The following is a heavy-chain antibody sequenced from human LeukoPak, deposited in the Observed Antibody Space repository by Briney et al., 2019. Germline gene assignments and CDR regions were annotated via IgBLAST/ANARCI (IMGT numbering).Heavy chain of an antibody. D-gene: IGHD6-13*01. CDR2: IRYDGNSK. CDR3: AKGSSSSWPNFDY. J-gene: IGHJ4*02. Sequence: PGGSLRLSCAASGFTFSSFGMHWVRQTPGKGLEWVAFIRYDGNSKYNADSVKGRFTISRDNSKNTLYLQMNSLRPEDTAVYYCAKGSSSSWPNFDYWGQGTLATVSS. V-gene: IGHV3-30*02. CDR1: GFTFSSFG.